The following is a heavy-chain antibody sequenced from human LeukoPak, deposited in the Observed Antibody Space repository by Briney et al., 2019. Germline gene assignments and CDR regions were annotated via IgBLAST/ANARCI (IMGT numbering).Heavy chain of an antibody. Sequence: GGSLRLSCVVSGISSTNYAMTWVRQAPGKGLEWVSYISERGGSTSYADSVKGRFTISRDTSLNTLYLQMNSLRAEDTAVYYCARAWCSGGSCFDGFYFDYWGQGTLVTVSS. CDR1: GISSTNYA. J-gene: IGHJ4*02. V-gene: IGHV3-23*01. D-gene: IGHD2-15*01. CDR3: ARAWCSGGSCFDGFYFDY. CDR2: ISERGGST.